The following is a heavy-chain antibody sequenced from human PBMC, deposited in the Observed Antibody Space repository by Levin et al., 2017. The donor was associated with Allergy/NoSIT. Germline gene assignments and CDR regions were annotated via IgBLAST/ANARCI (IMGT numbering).Heavy chain of an antibody. D-gene: IGHD6-13*01. CDR2: ISHSGST. CDR1: GGSISSGGYS. CDR3: ARDRYSSSYNGFWFDP. J-gene: IGHJ5*02. Sequence: SQTLSLTCAVSGGSISSGGYSWSWIRQPPGKGLEWIGYISHSGSTYYNPSLKSRVTISVDRSKNQFSLKLSSVTAADTAVYYCARDRYSSSYNGFWFDPWGQGSLVTVSS. V-gene: IGHV4-30-2*01.